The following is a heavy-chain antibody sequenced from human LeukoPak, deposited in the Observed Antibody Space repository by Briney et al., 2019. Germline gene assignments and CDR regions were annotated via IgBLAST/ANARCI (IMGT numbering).Heavy chain of an antibody. J-gene: IGHJ4*02. CDR2: LGSDGRT. CDR1: GFSVSSNA. V-gene: IGHV3-23*01. Sequence: PGGSLRLSCEASGFSVSSNAMAWVRQAPGKGLEWVSGLGSDGRTHYADSVKGRFTISRDHSKNTVYLQMDSLRAEDTAVYYCARGYSGYDWGYWGQGTLVTVSS. D-gene: IGHD5-12*01. CDR3: ARGYSGYDWGY.